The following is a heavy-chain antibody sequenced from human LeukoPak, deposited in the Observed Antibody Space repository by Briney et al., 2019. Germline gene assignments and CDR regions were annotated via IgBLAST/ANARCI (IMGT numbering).Heavy chain of an antibody. Sequence: PGRSLRLSCAASGFTFSSYAMHWVRQAPGKGLEWVAVISYDGSNKYYADPVKGRFTISRDNSKNTLYLQMNSLRAEDTAVYYCAREGCSSTSCFSWAFDYWGQGTLVTVSS. J-gene: IGHJ4*02. CDR2: ISYDGSNK. V-gene: IGHV3-30-3*01. CDR3: AREGCSSTSCFSWAFDY. D-gene: IGHD2-2*01. CDR1: GFTFSSYA.